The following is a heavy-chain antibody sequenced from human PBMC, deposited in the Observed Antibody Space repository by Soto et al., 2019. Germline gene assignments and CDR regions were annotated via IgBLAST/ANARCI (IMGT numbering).Heavy chain of an antibody. Sequence: QVQLVESGGGVVQPGRSLRLSCAASGFTFSSYAMHWVRQAPGKGLEWVAVISYDGSNKYYADSVKGRFTISRDNSKNTLYLQMNSLRAEDTAVYYCAREGTYSSSPKFDYWGQGTLVTVSS. D-gene: IGHD6-13*01. CDR2: ISYDGSNK. J-gene: IGHJ4*02. V-gene: IGHV3-30-3*01. CDR3: AREGTYSSSPKFDY. CDR1: GFTFSSYA.